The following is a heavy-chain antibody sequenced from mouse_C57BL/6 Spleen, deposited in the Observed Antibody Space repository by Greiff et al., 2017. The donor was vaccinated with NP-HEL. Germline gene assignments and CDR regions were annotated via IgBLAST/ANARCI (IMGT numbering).Heavy chain of an antibody. CDR2: IDPSDSYT. Sequence: QVQLQQPGAELVKPGASVKLSCKASGYTFTSYWMQWVKQRPGQGLEWIGEIDPSDSYTNYNQKFKGKATLTVATSSSTAYMQLSSLTSEDSAVYYCASLYDYDEGGYYAMDYWGQGTSVTVSS. CDR1: GYTFTSYW. J-gene: IGHJ4*01. V-gene: IGHV1-50*01. CDR3: ASLYDYDEGGYYAMDY. D-gene: IGHD2-4*01.